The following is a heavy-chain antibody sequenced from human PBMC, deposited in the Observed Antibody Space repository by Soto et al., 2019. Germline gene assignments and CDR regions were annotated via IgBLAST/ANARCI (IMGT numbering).Heavy chain of an antibody. CDR3: ARFRNYYDSSGFAFDI. CDR1: GYSFTSYW. CDR2: IDPSDSYT. Sequence: GESLKISCKGSGYSFTSYWISWVRQMPGKGLEWMGRIDPSDSYTNYSPSFQGHVTISADKSISTAYLQWSSLKASDTAMYYCARFRNYYDSSGFAFDIWGQGTMVPVSS. D-gene: IGHD3-22*01. J-gene: IGHJ3*02. V-gene: IGHV5-10-1*01.